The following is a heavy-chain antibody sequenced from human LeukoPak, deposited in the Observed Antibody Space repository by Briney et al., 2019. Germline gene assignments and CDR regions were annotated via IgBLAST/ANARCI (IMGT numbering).Heavy chain of an antibody. D-gene: IGHD5-24*01. CDR2: ISYDGSNK. CDR1: RFSFSTYA. V-gene: IGHV3-30*04. Sequence: GGSLRLSCAASRFSFSTYAMHWVRQAPGKGLEWVAVISYDGSNKYYADSVKGRFTISRDNSKNTLFLQMNSLRAEDTAVYYCAKDWEMATNTNWYFDLWGRGTLVTVSS. CDR3: AKDWEMATNTNWYFDL. J-gene: IGHJ2*01.